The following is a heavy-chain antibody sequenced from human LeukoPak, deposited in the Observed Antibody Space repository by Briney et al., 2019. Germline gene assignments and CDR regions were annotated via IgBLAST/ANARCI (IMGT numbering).Heavy chain of an antibody. J-gene: IGHJ5*02. CDR3: ARHGSRGWELRPNWFDP. CDR1: GGSISSSSYY. Sequence: PSETLSLTCTVSGGSISSSSYYWGWNRQPPGKGLEWIGSIYYSGSTYYNPSLKSRVTISVDTSKNQFSLKLSSVTAADTAVYYCARHGSRGWELRPNWFDPWGQGTLVTVSS. D-gene: IGHD1-26*01. CDR2: IYYSGST. V-gene: IGHV4-39*01.